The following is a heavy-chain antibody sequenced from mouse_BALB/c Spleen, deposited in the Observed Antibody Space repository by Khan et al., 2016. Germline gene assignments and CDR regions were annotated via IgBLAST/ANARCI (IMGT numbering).Heavy chain of an antibody. J-gene: IGHJ4*01. CDR1: GYTFTNYG. CDR2: INTYTGEQ. Sequence: QIQLVQSGPELKKPGETVKISCKASGYTFTNYGMNWVKQAPGKGLKWMGWINTYTGEQTYADDFKGRFAFSLETSASTAYLQINNLKNEDTATYCCARRRIYDGYYDAMDYWGQGTSVTVSS. CDR3: ARRRIYDGYYDAMDY. V-gene: IGHV9-3-1*01. D-gene: IGHD2-3*01.